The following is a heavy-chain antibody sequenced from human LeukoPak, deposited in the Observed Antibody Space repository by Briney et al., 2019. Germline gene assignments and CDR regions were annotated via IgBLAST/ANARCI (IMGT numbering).Heavy chain of an antibody. J-gene: IGHJ4*02. Sequence: PSLTLSLTCTVSGVSISSGGYYWSWIRQHPGKGLEWIGYIFYSGSTYHNPSLKSRVTISVDTSKNQFSLKLSSVTAEDTAVYYCARAGGVWLEFDYWGQGTLVTVSS. D-gene: IGHD2-8*02. CDR1: GVSISSGGYY. V-gene: IGHV4-31*03. CDR3: ARAGGVWLEFDY. CDR2: IFYSGST.